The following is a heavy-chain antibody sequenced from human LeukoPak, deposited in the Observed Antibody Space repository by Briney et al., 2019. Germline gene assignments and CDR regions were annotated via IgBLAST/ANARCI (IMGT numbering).Heavy chain of an antibody. CDR3: AAPPRAGARPPYDY. Sequence: PGGSLRLSCATSGFTFSSYGMSWVRQAPGKGLEWISAISAGGDSTYYADSMRGRFTISKDESKTTLFLQMNSLRAKDTAIYYCAAPPRAGARPPYDYWGHGAQVTVSS. D-gene: IGHD6-6*01. J-gene: IGHJ4*01. CDR1: GFTFSSYG. CDR2: ISAGGDST. V-gene: IGHV3-23*01.